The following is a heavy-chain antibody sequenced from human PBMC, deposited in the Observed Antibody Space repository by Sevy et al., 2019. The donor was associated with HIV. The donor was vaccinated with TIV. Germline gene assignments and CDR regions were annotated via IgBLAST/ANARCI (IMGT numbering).Heavy chain of an antibody. J-gene: IGHJ6*02. CDR2: IKQDGSEK. CDR3: STESGYDCSCTSCGSYVKEYSYGMDV. V-gene: IGHV3-7*03. D-gene: IGHD2-2*01. CDR1: GFTFSSYW. Sequence: GGSLRLSCAASGFTFSSYWMSWVRQAPGKGLEWVANIKQDGSEKYYVDSVKGRFTIASDNAEKSLYLEVNSLRDEVSAVYDCSTESGYDCSCTSCGSYVKEYSYGMDVWGQGTTVTVSS.